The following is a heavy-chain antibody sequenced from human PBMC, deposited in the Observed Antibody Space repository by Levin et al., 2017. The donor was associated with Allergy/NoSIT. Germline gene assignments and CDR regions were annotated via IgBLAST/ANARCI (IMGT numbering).Heavy chain of an antibody. CDR2: MNPKSGNT. V-gene: IGHV1-8*01. CDR1: GYIFDTYD. Sequence: GESLKISCKASGYIFDTYDINWVRQATGQGLEWMGWMNPKSGNTDYASKFQGRVTMTRNTSISTAYMELSSLRSEDTAVYYCARDFEVRSSSWYARKRTLWFDPWGQGTLVTVSS. D-gene: IGHD6-13*01. J-gene: IGHJ5*02. CDR3: ARDFEVRSSSWYARKRTLWFDP.